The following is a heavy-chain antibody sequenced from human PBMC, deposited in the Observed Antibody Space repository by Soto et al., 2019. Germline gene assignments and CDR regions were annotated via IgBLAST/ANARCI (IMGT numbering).Heavy chain of an antibody. CDR1: GDSVSSNSAA. V-gene: IGHV6-1*01. CDR2: TYYRSKWYN. CDR3: ARESRAVAGPPSHYYYYYGMDV. Sequence: PSQTLSLTYAISGDSVSSNSAAWNWIRQSPSRGLEWLGRTYYRSKWYNDYAVSVKSRITINPDTSKNQFSLQLNSVTPEDTAVYYCARESRAVAGPPSHYYYYYGMDVWGQGTTVTV. J-gene: IGHJ6*02. D-gene: IGHD6-19*01.